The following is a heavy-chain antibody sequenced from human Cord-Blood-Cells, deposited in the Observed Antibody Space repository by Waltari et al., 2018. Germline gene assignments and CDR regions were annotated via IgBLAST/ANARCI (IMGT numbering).Heavy chain of an antibody. D-gene: IGHD3-3*01. CDR3: VRGLGIFGVADAFDI. Sequence: QVQLVQSGAEVKKPGASVKVSCKASGYTFTSYAMHWVRQAPGQRLEWMGWINAGNGNTKYSQKFQGRVTITRDTSASTAYMELSSLRSEDTAVYYCVRGLGIFGVADAFDIWGQGTMVTVSS. CDR1: GYTFTSYA. V-gene: IGHV1-3*01. CDR2: INAGNGNT. J-gene: IGHJ3*02.